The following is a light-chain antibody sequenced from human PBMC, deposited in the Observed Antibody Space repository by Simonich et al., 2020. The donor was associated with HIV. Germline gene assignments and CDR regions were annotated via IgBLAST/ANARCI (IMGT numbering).Light chain of an antibody. CDR3: YSTDSSGNHRV. J-gene: IGLJ2*01. CDR1: ELPKKY. V-gene: IGLV3-10*01. CDR2: EAS. Sequence: SYELTQPPSVSVSPGQTARITCSGEELPKKYAYWYQQKSGQAPVLVIYEASKRPSGIPERFSGSSSGTMATLTISGAQVEDEADYYCYSTDSSGNHRVFGGGTKLTVL.